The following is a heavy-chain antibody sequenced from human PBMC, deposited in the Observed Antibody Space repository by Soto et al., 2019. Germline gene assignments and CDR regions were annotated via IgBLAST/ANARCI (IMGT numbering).Heavy chain of an antibody. D-gene: IGHD6-19*01. CDR2: ISYDGSNK. V-gene: IGHV3-30-3*01. Sequence: GGSLRLSCAASGFTFSSYAMHWVRQAPGKGLEWVAVISYDGSNKYYADSVKGRFTISRDNSKNTLYLQTDSLRAEDTAVYYCARDVSLFSSGWYQGYYWGQGTLVTVSS. CDR1: GFTFSSYA. J-gene: IGHJ4*02. CDR3: ARDVSLFSSGWYQGYY.